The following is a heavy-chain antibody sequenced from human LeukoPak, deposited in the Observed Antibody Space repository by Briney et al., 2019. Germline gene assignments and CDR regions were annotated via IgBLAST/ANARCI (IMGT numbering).Heavy chain of an antibody. CDR2: ISSSGGTI. Sequence: GRSLRPSCPASGFAFSSYEMNCARQAPGKGLEWVSYISSSGGTIYSADSVQGRFTTSRDIAQNSLYLQMSSLRAEDMAVYYCARNVYNFDYWGPGSLGSVFS. D-gene: IGHD1-14*01. CDR1: GFAFSSYE. J-gene: IGHJ4*01. CDR3: ARNVYNFDY. V-gene: IGHV3-48*03.